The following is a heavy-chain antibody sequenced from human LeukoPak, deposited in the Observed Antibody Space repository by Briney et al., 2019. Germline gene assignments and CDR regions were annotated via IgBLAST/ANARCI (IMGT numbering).Heavy chain of an antibody. CDR2: INSDGSST. D-gene: IGHD2-15*01. V-gene: IGHV3-74*01. J-gene: IGHJ4*02. CDR3: ARSVAVVTATFGY. CDR1: GFTFNSYW. Sequence: PGGSLRLSCAASGFTFNSYWMHWVRQAPGKGLVWVSRINSDGSSTSYADSVKGRFTISRDNAKNTLYLQMNSLRSEDTAVYYCARSVAVVTATFGYWGQGTLVTVSS.